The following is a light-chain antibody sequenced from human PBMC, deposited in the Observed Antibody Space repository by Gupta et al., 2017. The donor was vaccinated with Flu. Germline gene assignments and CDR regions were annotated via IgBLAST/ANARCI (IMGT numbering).Light chain of an antibody. CDR1: NSDVGTYNY. J-gene: IGLJ3*02. V-gene: IGLV2-8*01. CDR3: SAYAGSNNFEV. CDR2: EVN. Sequence: QSALTQPPYASGSLGQSVTISCTGTNSDVGTYNYVSWYQQHPGKAPKLMIYEVNKRPSGFPDRFSGSKSGNTASLTVSGLQAEDGADYYCSAYAGSNNFEVFGGGTKLTVV.